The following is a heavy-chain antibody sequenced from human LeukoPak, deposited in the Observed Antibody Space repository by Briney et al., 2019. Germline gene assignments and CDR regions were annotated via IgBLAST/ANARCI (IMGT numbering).Heavy chain of an antibody. CDR3: ARDRLLYYYDSGPTGHFQH. V-gene: IGHV3-30-3*01. CDR1: GFTFSSYA. J-gene: IGHJ1*01. CDR2: ISYDGSNK. D-gene: IGHD3-22*01. Sequence: GRSLRLSCAASGFTFSSYAMHWVRQAPGKGLEWVAVISYDGSNKYYADSVKGRFTISRDNSKNTLYLQMSSLRADDTAVYYCARDRLLYYYDSGPTGHFQHWGQGTLVTVSS.